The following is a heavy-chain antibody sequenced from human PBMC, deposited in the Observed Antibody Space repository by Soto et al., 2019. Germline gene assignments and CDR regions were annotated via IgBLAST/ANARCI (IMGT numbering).Heavy chain of an antibody. CDR1: GYTFSRYG. V-gene: IGHV1-18*01. Sequence: QGQLVQSGGEVKKSGASVKVSCTASGYTFSRYGISWVRQAPGQGLEWMGWISGYNGDTNYAQKFQGRVTMTIDTSTTTAYMELRRLTSDDTAVYYCAKNGQPPYYYYGLDVWGQGNTVTVSS. CDR3: AKNGQPPYYYYGLDV. CDR2: ISGYNGDT. D-gene: IGHD2-8*01. J-gene: IGHJ6*02.